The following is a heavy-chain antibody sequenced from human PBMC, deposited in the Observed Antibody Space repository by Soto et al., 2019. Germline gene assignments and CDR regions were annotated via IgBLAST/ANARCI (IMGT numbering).Heavy chain of an antibody. D-gene: IGHD1-1*01. CDR3: GRDDNWRLDA. Sequence: QVQLVQSGTEVKKPGASVKVSCRASGYTVTTSGISWLRQAPGQGLGWTAWISNNSGNTNLAQNLHGRVTMTTDTSTSTAYFELRSLRSGGTGVYFGGRDDNWRLDAWGKGTMVSVSS. CDR1: GYTVTTSG. J-gene: IGHJ5*02. CDR2: ISNNSGNT. V-gene: IGHV1-18*01.